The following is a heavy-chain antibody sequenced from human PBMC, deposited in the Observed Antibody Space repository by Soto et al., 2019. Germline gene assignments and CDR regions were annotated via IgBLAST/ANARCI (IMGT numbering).Heavy chain of an antibody. Sequence: GGSLRLSCAASGFTFSSYEMNWVRQAPGKGLEWVSYISSSGSTIYYADSVKGRFTISRDNAKNSLYLQMNSLRAEDTAVYYCARASESEHTRLQSDYFDYWGQGTLVTVSS. CDR2: ISSSGSTI. CDR3: ARASESEHTRLQSDYFDY. D-gene: IGHD6-25*01. J-gene: IGHJ4*02. V-gene: IGHV3-48*03. CDR1: GFTFSSYE.